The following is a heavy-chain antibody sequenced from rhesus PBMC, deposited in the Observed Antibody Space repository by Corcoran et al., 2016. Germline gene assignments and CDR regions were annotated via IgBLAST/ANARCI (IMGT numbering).Heavy chain of an antibody. CDR1: GYSISSGYY. CDR2: ISGSSGST. Sequence: QVQLQESGPGLVKPSETLSLTCAVSGYSISSGYYWGWIIQPPGMGLEYIGYISGSSGSTYYNPSLKSRVTISKDTSKNQFSLKLSSVTAADTAVYYCARALAGTTDYWGQGVLVTVSS. D-gene: IGHD1-14*01. CDR3: ARALAGTTDY. V-gene: IGHV4-99*02. J-gene: IGHJ4*01.